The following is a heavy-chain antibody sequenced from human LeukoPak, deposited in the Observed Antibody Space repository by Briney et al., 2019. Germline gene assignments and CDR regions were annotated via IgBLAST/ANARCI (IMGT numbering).Heavy chain of an antibody. CDR3: ATGYGSGRGAFDI. CDR1: GYSFTSYW. Sequence: GESLKISCVGSGYSFTSYWIGWVRQMARRGLEWMGIIYPGDSDTRYSPSFQGQVTISADKSISTAYLQWSSLKASGTAMYYCATGYGSGRGAFDIWGQGTMVTVSS. D-gene: IGHD6-19*01. V-gene: IGHV5-51*01. CDR2: IYPGDSDT. J-gene: IGHJ3*02.